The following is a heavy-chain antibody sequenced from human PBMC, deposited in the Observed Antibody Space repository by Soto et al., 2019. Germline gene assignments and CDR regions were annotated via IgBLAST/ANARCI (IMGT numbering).Heavy chain of an antibody. CDR1: GGSISNTSYY. Sequence: SETLSLTCDVSGGSISNTSYYWGWILQPPGKGLEWIATIYYSGSTFYNPSLKSRVTISVDTSKNQFFLKLNSVTAADTAVYYCARQRRYYYDSSGYPDYWGQGTLVTVSS. V-gene: IGHV4-39*01. D-gene: IGHD3-22*01. J-gene: IGHJ4*02. CDR3: ARQRRYYYDSSGYPDY. CDR2: IYYSGST.